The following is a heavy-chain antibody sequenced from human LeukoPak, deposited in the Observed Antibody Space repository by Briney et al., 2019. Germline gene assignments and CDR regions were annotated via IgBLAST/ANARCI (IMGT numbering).Heavy chain of an antibody. Sequence: ASVKVSCKASGYTFTGYYMRWGRQAPGQRLEWMGWIKPNSGGTNYAQKFQGRVTMTRDTSISTAYMELSRLKSDDTAVYYCARDPGIAAAGAPYFDYWGQGTLVTVSS. D-gene: IGHD6-13*01. CDR2: IKPNSGGT. CDR1: GYTFTGYY. J-gene: IGHJ4*02. V-gene: IGHV1-2*02. CDR3: ARDPGIAAAGAPYFDY.